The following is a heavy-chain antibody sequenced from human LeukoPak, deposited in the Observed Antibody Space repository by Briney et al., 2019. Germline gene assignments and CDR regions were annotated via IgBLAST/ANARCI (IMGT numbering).Heavy chain of an antibody. CDR2: IKQDGSDK. D-gene: IGHD1-20*01. Sequence: PGGSLRLSCAASGFTFSSYWMSWVRQAPGKGLEWVANIKQDGSDKYYVDSVKGRFTISRDNSKNTLYLQMNSLRAEDTAVYYCAKKKGADNNWNDAAGEFPPPPFDYWGQGTLVTVSS. CDR3: AKKKGADNNWNDAAGEFPPPPFDY. CDR1: GFTFSSYW. V-gene: IGHV3-7*03. J-gene: IGHJ4*02.